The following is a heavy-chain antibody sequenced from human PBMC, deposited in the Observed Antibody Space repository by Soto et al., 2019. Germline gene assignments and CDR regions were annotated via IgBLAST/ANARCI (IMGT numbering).Heavy chain of an antibody. D-gene: IGHD1-1*01. J-gene: IGHJ4*02. V-gene: IGHV3-23*01. CDR2: ISVSGAT. CDR1: GFNFGSCA. Sequence: EVQLLESGGGLVQPGESQRLSCVASGFNFGSCAMGWVRQPPGKGLEWVSAISVSGATYYADSVKGRFTISRDNSKNTLSGQMDSLRVEDTATYYCAKGGTATSRVGFDYWGRGMVVTGST. CDR3: AKGGTATSRVGFDY.